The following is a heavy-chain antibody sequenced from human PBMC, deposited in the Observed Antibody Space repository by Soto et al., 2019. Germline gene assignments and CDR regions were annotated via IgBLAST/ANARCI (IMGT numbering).Heavy chain of an antibody. CDR1: GDSISSYY. V-gene: IGHV4-59*01. CDR2: IYYSGST. D-gene: IGHD3-9*01. CDR3: ASSHDIFTGYSSPHFDY. J-gene: IGHJ4*02. Sequence: QVQLQESGPGLVKPSETLSLTCTVSGDSISSYYWSWIRQPPGKGLEWIGYIYYSGSTNYNPSLKXRXTXPXXTSKNQFSLKLSSVTSADTALYYCASSHDIFTGYSSPHFDYWGQGTLVTVSS.